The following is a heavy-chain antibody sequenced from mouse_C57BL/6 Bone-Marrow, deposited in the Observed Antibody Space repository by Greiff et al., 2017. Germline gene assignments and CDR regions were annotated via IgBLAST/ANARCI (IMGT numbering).Heavy chain of an antibody. CDR2: ISSGGSYT. CDR3: ARHPNWPLFAY. J-gene: IGHJ3*01. Sequence: EVKLMESGGDLVKPGGSLKLSCAASGFTFSSYGMSWVRQTPDKRLEWVATISSGGSYTYYPDSVKGRFTISRDNAKNTLYLQMSGLKSEDTAMYYCARHPNWPLFAYWGQGTLVTVSA. V-gene: IGHV5-6*01. CDR1: GFTFSSYG. D-gene: IGHD4-1*01.